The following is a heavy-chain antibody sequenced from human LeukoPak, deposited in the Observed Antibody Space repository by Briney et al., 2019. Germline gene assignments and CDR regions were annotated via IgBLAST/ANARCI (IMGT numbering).Heavy chain of an antibody. CDR1: GFTFNKYP. J-gene: IGHJ4*02. CDR2: IRDEGDGT. Sequence: GGSLRLSRAASGFTFNKYPMNWVRQAPGKGMEWISNIRDEGDGTTYADSVKGRFTISRDNAKNSLYLQINSLRAEDTAVYYCVRDLNWAFDYWGQGTLVTVSS. V-gene: IGHV3-48*01. CDR3: VRDLNWAFDY. D-gene: IGHD3-16*01.